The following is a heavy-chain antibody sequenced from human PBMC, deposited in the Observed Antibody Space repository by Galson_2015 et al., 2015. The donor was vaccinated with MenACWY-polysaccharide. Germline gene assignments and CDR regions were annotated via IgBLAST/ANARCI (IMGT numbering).Heavy chain of an antibody. CDR1: GFTLNSSA. CDR2: LSYDETNK. J-gene: IGHJ6*02. CDR3: ARDYCSRTSCYGLDV. D-gene: IGHD2-2*01. V-gene: IGHV3-30-3*01. Sequence: SLRLSCEASGFTLNSSAMHWDRKAPGKELEWVAVLSYDETNKYDAESVKGRWTLSTDISKHRPYLQMNSLRAEDAAVYYCARDYCSRTSCYGLDVWGQGTTVIVSS.